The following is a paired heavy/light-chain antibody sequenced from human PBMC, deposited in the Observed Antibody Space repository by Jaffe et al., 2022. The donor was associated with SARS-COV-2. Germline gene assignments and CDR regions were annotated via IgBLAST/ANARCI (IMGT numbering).Light chain of an antibody. J-gene: IGKJ3*01. CDR3: QQSYSTPVT. CDR1: QSISSY. CDR2: AAS. V-gene: IGKV1-39*01. Sequence: DIQMTQSPSSLSASVGDRVTITCRASQSISSYLNWYQQKPGKAPKLLIYAASSLQSGVPSRFSGSGSGTDFTLTISSLQPEDFATYYCQQSYSTPVTFGPGTKVDIK.
Heavy chain of an antibody. CDR2: IYSGGST. J-gene: IGHJ6*02. CDR1: GFTVSSNY. Sequence: EVQLVESGGGLVQPGGSLRLSCAASGFTVSSNYMSWVRQAPGKGLEWVSVIYSGGSTYYADSVKGRFTISRDNSKNTLYLQMNSLRAEDTAVYYCARARLSSGWPDQFYYGMDVWGQGTTVTVSS. V-gene: IGHV3-66*02. D-gene: IGHD6-19*01. CDR3: ARARLSSGWPDQFYYGMDV.